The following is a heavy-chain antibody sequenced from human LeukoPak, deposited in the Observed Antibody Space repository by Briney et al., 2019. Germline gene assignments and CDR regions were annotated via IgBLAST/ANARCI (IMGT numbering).Heavy chain of an antibody. CDR3: ARDDFWSGYRAFDI. V-gene: IGHV4-4*07. D-gene: IGHD3-3*01. CDR1: GGSISSCY. J-gene: IGHJ3*02. CDR2: IYTSGST. Sequence: SETLSLTCTVSGGSISSCYWSWIRQPAGKGLEWIGRIYTSGSTNYNPSLKSRVTMSVDTSKNQFSLKLSSVTAADTAVYYCARDDFWSGYRAFDIWGQGTMVTVS.